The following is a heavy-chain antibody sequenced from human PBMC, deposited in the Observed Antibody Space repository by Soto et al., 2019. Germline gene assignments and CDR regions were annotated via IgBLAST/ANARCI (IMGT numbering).Heavy chain of an antibody. D-gene: IGHD6-19*01. CDR2: IGTAGDT. CDR3: AGDRYSSGWLAFDI. CDR1: GFTFSSYD. J-gene: IGHJ3*02. V-gene: IGHV3-13*01. Sequence: GGSLRLSCAASGFTFSSYDMRWVRQATGKGLEWVSAIGTAGDTYYPGSVKGRFTISRENAKNSLYLQMNSLRAEDTAVYYCAGDRYSSGWLAFDIWGQGTMVTVSS.